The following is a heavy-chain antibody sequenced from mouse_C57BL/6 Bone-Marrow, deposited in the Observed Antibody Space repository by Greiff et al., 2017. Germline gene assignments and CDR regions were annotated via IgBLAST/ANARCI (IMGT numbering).Heavy chain of an antibody. D-gene: IGHD2-4*01. J-gene: IGHJ4*01. CDR2: INPSSGYT. V-gene: IGHV1-7*01. Sequence: QVPLQQSWAELAKPGASVKLSCKASGYTFTSYWMHWVKQRPGQGLEWIGYINPSSGYTKYNQKFKDKATLTADKSSSTAYMQLSSLTYEDSAVYYCARYDYDGGYARDYWGQGTSVTVSS. CDR3: ARYDYDGGYARDY. CDR1: GYTFTSYW.